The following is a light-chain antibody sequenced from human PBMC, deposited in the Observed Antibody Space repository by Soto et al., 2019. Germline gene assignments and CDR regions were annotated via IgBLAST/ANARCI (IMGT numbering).Light chain of an antibody. J-gene: IGLJ3*02. CDR2: EVT. CDR3: SSYTTSTTWV. Sequence: QSALTQPASVSGSPGQSITISCTGTSSDVGVYDYVSWYQQHPGKAPKLIISEVTNRPSGVSDRFSGSKSGNTASLTISGLQDDDEADYYCSSYTTSTTWVVGGGTKVTVL. CDR1: SSDVGVYDY. V-gene: IGLV2-14*01.